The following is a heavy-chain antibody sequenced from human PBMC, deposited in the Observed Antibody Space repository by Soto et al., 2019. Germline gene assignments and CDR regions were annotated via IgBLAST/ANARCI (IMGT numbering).Heavy chain of an antibody. V-gene: IGHV1-18*01. CDR1: GYTFTSYG. J-gene: IGHJ5*02. D-gene: IGHD6-13*01. CDR2: ISAYNGNT. CDR3: AVSIAAAGLTGWLDP. Sequence: ASVKASCKASGYTFTSYGISWVRQAPGQGLEWMGWISAYNGNTNYAQKLQGRVTMTTDTSTSTAYMELRSLRSDDTAVYYCAVSIAAAGLTGWLDPWGQGTLVTVSS.